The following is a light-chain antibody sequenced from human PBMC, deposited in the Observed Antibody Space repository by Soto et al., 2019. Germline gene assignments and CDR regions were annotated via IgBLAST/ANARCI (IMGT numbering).Light chain of an antibody. CDR1: QGINSY. V-gene: IGKV1-9*01. CDR3: QQLYSYPLT. Sequence: DIQLTQSPSFLSASVGDRVTVTCRASQGINSYLAWYQQKPGKAPKLLIYTASTLQSGVPSRFSGSGSRTEFTLTITSLQPEDFAAYYCQQLYSYPLTFGGGTKVEIK. J-gene: IGKJ4*01. CDR2: TAS.